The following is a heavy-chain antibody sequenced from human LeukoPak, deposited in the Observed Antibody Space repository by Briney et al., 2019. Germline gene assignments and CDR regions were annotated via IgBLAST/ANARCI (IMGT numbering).Heavy chain of an antibody. CDR3: ARDQDPIAVAGTRVDP. CDR1: GFTFSSYG. J-gene: IGHJ5*02. CDR2: IRYDGSNK. Sequence: PGGSLRLSCAASGFTFSSYGMHWVRQAPGKGLEWVAFIRYDGSNKYYADSVKGRFTISRVNSKNTLFLQMNSPRAEDAAADYCARDQDPIAVAGTRVDPWAEGTLVTASS. V-gene: IGHV3-30*02. D-gene: IGHD6-19*01.